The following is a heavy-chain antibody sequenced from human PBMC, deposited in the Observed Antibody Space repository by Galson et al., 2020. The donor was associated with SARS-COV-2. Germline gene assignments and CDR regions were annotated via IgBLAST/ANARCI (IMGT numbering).Heavy chain of an antibody. CDR1: RYTLTELS. J-gene: IGHJ5*02. Sequence: ASVKVSCKVSRYTLTELSMHWVRQAPGKGLEWMGGFYPEDGETIYAQKFQGRVTMTEDTSTDTAYMELSSLRSEAPAVYYCATGARFVVARGWFDPWGQGTLVTVSS. V-gene: IGHV1-24*01. CDR3: ATGARFVVARGWFDP. CDR2: FYPEDGET. D-gene: IGHD2-2*01.